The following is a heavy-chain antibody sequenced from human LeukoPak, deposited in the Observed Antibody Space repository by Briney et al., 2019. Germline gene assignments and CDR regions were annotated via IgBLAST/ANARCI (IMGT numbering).Heavy chain of an antibody. Sequence: SETLSLTCTVSGGSISSSYWSWIRQPPGKGLEWIGYIYYSGSANYNPSLQSRATMSVDTSKNQFSLKLSSVTAADTAAYYCARRWGGRDAFDIWGQGTMVTVSS. CDR2: IYYSGSA. D-gene: IGHD7-27*01. V-gene: IGHV4-59*08. CDR1: GGSISSSY. J-gene: IGHJ3*02. CDR3: ARRWGGRDAFDI.